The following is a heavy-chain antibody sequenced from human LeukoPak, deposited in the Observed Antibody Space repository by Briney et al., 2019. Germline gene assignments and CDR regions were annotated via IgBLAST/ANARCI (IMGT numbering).Heavy chain of an antibody. CDR3: ARDGYGGYVAY. J-gene: IGHJ4*02. CDR2: IIPIFGTA. D-gene: IGHD5-12*01. V-gene: IGHV1-69*13. Sequence: ASVKVSCKASGGTFSSYSISWVRQAPGQGLEWMGGIIPIFGTANYAQKFQGRVTITADESTSTAYMELSSLRSEDTAVYYCARDGYGGYVAYWGQGTLVTVSS. CDR1: GGTFSSYS.